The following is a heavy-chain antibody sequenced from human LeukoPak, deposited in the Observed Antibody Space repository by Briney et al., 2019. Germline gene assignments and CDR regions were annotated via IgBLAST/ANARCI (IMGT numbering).Heavy chain of an antibody. V-gene: IGHV4-38-2*02. CDR3: ARDLTQQLVPRGWFDP. D-gene: IGHD6-13*01. Sequence: SETLSLTCAVYGGSFSGYYWGWIRQPPGKGLEWIGSIYHSGSTYYNPSLKSRVTISVDTSKNQFSLKLSSVTAAGTAVYYCARDLTQQLVPRGWFDPWGQGTLVTVSS. J-gene: IGHJ5*02. CDR2: IYHSGST. CDR1: GGSFSGYY.